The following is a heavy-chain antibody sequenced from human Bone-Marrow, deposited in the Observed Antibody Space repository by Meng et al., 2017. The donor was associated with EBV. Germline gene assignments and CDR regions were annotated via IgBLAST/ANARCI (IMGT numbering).Heavy chain of an antibody. J-gene: IGHJ4*02. CDR2: IYYSGST. D-gene: IGHD2-2*01. Sequence: HLQLQESGPGLVKPSGTLSHTCTVSGGSISSSSYYWGWIRQPPGKGLEWIGSIYYSGSTYYNPSLKSRVTISVDTSKNQFSLKLSSVTAADTAVYYCARHQYCSSTSCYLDYWGQGTLVTVSS. CDR1: GGSISSSSYY. V-gene: IGHV4-39*01. CDR3: ARHQYCSSTSCYLDY.